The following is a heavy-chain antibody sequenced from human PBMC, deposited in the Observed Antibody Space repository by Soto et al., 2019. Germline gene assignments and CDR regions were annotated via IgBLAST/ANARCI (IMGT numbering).Heavy chain of an antibody. J-gene: IGHJ6*02. CDR1: GGTFSSYA. Sequence: QVQLVQSGAEVKKPGSSVKVSCKASGGTFSSYAISWVRQAPGQGLEWMGGIIPIFGTANYAQKFQGRVTITADESTSTAYMELSSLRSEDTAVYYCAYCISTSCPDHYYYGMDVWGQGTTVTVSS. V-gene: IGHV1-69*12. CDR3: AYCISTSCPDHYYYGMDV. CDR2: IIPIFGTA. D-gene: IGHD2-2*01.